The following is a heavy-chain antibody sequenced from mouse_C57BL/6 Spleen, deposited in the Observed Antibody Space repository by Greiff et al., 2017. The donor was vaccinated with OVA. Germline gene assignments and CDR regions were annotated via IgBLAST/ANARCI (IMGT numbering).Heavy chain of an antibody. D-gene: IGHD1-1*01. V-gene: IGHV5-4*03. CDR1: GFTFSSYA. Sequence: DVKLVESGGGLVKPGGSLKLSCAASGFTFSSYAMSWVRQTPEKRLEWVATISDGGSYTYYPDNVKGRFTVSRDNAKNNLYRQMSHLKSEDTAMYYWARGPTVVATGYFDYWGQGTTLTVSS. CDR3: ARGPTVVATGYFDY. CDR2: ISDGGSYT. J-gene: IGHJ2*01.